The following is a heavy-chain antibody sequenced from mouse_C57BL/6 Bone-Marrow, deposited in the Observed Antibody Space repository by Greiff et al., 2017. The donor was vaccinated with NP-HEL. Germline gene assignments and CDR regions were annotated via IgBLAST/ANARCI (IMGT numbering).Heavy chain of an antibody. D-gene: IGHD2-4*01. J-gene: IGHJ3*01. CDR3: TTMITRPY. CDR1: GFNIKDDY. CDR2: IDPENGDT. V-gene: IGHV14-4*01. Sequence: VHVKQSGAELVRPGASVKLSCTASGFNIKDDYMHWVKQRPEQGLEWIGWIDPENGDTEYASKFQGKATITADTSSNTAYLQLSSLTSEDTAVYYCTTMITRPYWGQGTLVTVSA.